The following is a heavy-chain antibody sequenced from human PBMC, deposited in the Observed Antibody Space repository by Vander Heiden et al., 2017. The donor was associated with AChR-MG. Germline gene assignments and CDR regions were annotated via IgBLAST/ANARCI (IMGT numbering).Heavy chain of an antibody. CDR3: AKDRGYCSGGSCYPFDY. CDR2: ISGSGGST. D-gene: IGHD2-15*01. Sequence: EVQLLESGGGLVQPGGSLRLSCAASGFTFSSYAMSWLRQAPGKGLEWVSAISGSGGSTYYADSVKGRFTISRDNSKNTLYLQMNSLRAEDTAVYYCAKDRGYCSGGSCYPFDYWGQGTLVTVSS. V-gene: IGHV3-23*01. J-gene: IGHJ4*02. CDR1: GFTFSSYA.